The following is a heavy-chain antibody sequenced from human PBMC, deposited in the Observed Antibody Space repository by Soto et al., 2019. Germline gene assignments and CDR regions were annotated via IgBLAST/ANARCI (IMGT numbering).Heavy chain of an antibody. J-gene: IGHJ5*02. D-gene: IGHD3-22*01. Sequence: SVKVSCKASGYTFTSYYMHWVRQAPGQGLEWMGIINPSGGSTSYAQKFQGRVTMTRDTSTSTVYMELSSLRSEDTAVYYCARHRSRYYYDSSGYYLYNWSERWGKGTMVNVSS. V-gene: IGHV1-46*01. CDR1: GYTFTSYY. CDR3: ARHRSRYYYDSSGYYLYNWSER. CDR2: INPSGGST.